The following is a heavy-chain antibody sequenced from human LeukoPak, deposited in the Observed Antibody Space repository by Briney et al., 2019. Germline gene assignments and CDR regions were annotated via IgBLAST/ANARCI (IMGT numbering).Heavy chain of an antibody. Sequence: ASVKVSCKASEYTFTSYDINWVRQATGQGLEWMGWMNPNSGNTGYAQKFQGRVTMTRNTSISTAYMELSSLRSEDTAVYYCARGMRWLQSLYYWGQGTLVTVSP. J-gene: IGHJ4*02. D-gene: IGHD5-24*01. CDR2: MNPNSGNT. CDR1: EYTFTSYD. CDR3: ARGMRWLQSLYY. V-gene: IGHV1-8*01.